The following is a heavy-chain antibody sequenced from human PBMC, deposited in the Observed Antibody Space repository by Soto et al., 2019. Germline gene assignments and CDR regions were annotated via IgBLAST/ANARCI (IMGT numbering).Heavy chain of an antibody. D-gene: IGHD3-16*01. CDR1: GFTFSSYG. CDR3: AKDLATRSYCYGMDV. V-gene: IGHV3-23*01. Sequence: GGSMSLSCAASGFTFSSYGMSWVRQTPGKGLEWVSAISSSGGSAYYADSVKGRFTISRDNSKNTLYLQMNSLRAEDTAVYYCAKDLATRSYCYGMDVWGQGTTVTVSS. CDR2: ISSSGGSA. J-gene: IGHJ6*02.